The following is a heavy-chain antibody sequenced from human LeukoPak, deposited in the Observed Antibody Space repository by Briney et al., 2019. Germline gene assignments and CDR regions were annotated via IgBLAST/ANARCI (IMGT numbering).Heavy chain of an antibody. Sequence: ASVKVSCKVSGYTLTELSMHWVRPAPGKGLEWMGGFDPEDGETIYAQKFQGRVTMTEDTSTDTAYMELSSLRSEDTAVYYCATGEIYGGYGGDYFDYWGQGTLVTVSS. CDR2: FDPEDGET. CDR1: GYTLTELS. D-gene: IGHD5-12*01. V-gene: IGHV1-24*01. CDR3: ATGEIYGGYGGDYFDY. J-gene: IGHJ4*02.